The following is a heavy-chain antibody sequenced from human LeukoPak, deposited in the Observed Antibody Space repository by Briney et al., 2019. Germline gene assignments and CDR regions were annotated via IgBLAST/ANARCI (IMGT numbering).Heavy chain of an antibody. D-gene: IGHD3-10*01. Sequence: GGSLRLSCAASGFTFSSYATTWVRQAPGKGLEWVSGVSGNGYSTYYADSVRGRFTVSRDNSKNTLSLRMNSLRADDTAVYYCATVGHYGPGSSRLPWFESWGQGPWSWSPQ. CDR1: GFTFSSYA. V-gene: IGHV3-23*01. CDR2: VSGNGYST. CDR3: ATVGHYGPGSSRLPWFES. J-gene: IGHJ5*01.